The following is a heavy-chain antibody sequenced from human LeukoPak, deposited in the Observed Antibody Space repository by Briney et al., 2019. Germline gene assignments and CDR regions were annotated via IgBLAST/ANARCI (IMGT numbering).Heavy chain of an antibody. CDR2: ISSSSYI. V-gene: IGHV3-21*01. D-gene: IGHD6-19*01. CDR1: GFTFSSYS. CDR3: ARVGIAVDGGDY. Sequence: GGSLRLSCAASGFTFSSYSMNWVRQAPGKGLEWVSSISSSSYIYYADSVKGRFTISRDNAKNSLYLQMNSLRAEDTAVYYCARVGIAVDGGDYWGQGTLVTVSS. J-gene: IGHJ4*02.